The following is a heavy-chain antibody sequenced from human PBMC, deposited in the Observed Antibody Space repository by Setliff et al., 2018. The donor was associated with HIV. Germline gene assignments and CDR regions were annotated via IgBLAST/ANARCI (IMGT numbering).Heavy chain of an antibody. V-gene: IGHV3-74*01. J-gene: IGHJ4*02. D-gene: IGHD3-22*01. Sequence: GSLRLSCAASGFTFSSYWMHWVRQAPGKGLVWVTGMDSDGINIRYADSVKGRFTISRDNVKNTLYLQMNSLTVEDTALYFCVRSLSGNSSTYYWAFDFWGQGAPVTVSS. CDR3: VRSLSGNSSTYYWAFDF. CDR1: GFTFSSYW. CDR2: MDSDGINI.